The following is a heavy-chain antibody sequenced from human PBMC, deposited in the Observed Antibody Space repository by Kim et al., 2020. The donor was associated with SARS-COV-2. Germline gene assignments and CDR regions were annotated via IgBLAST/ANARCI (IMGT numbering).Heavy chain of an antibody. J-gene: IGHJ6*02. D-gene: IGHD6-13*01. Sequence: SETLSLTCTVSGGSISSSSYYWGWIRQPPGKGLEWIGSIYYSGSTYYNPSLKSRVTISVDTSKNQFSLKLSSVPAADTAVYYCASRVTGYSSSWLSYYYYGMDVWGQGTTVTVSS. CDR2: IYYSGST. CDR3: ASRVTGYSSSWLSYYYYGMDV. V-gene: IGHV4-39*01. CDR1: GGSISSSSYY.